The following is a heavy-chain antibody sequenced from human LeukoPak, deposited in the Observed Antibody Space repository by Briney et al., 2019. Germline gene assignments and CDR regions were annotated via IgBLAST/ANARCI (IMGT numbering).Heavy chain of an antibody. CDR1: GFTFSSYA. CDR3: ASAYDSSGYYLPLDY. Sequence: GGSLRLSCAASGFTFSSYAMHWVRQAPGKGLEWVAVISYDGSNKYYADSVKGRFTISRDNSKNTLYLQMNSLRAEDTAVHYCASAYDSSGYYLPLDYWGQGTLVTVSS. J-gene: IGHJ4*02. V-gene: IGHV3-30-3*01. D-gene: IGHD3-22*01. CDR2: ISYDGSNK.